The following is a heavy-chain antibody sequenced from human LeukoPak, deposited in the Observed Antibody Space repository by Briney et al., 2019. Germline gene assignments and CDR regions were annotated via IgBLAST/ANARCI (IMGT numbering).Heavy chain of an antibody. Sequence: ASVKVSCKASGYTFTSYDINWVRQATGQGLEWMGWMNPNSGNTGYAQKFQGRVTMTRNTSISTAYMELSSLRSEDTAVYYCARGRSVERGYRLYYFDYWGQGTLVTVSS. J-gene: IGHJ4*02. CDR2: MNPNSGNT. CDR1: GYTFTSYD. CDR3: ARGRSVERGYRLYYFDY. D-gene: IGHD3-22*01. V-gene: IGHV1-8*01.